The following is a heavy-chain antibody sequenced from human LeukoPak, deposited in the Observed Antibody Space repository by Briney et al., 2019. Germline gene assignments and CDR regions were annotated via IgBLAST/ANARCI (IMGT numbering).Heavy chain of an antibody. J-gene: IGHJ4*02. CDR1: GYTFTDYY. CDR2: ISPNSGDT. Sequence: ASVKVSCKASGYTFTDYYMHWVRQAPGQGLEWMGWISPNSGDTNYAQKFQGRVTMTRDTSISTAYMQLSSLRSDDTAVYYCATELSLNWGQGTLVTVSP. V-gene: IGHV1-2*02. CDR3: ATELSLN.